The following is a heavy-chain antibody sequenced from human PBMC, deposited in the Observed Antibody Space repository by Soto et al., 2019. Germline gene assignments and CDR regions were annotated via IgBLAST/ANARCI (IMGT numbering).Heavy chain of an antibody. CDR1: GGSISSYY. Sequence: PSETLSLTCTVSGGSISSYYWSWIRQPPGKGLEWIGYIYYSGSTNYNPSLKSRVTISVDTSKNQFSLKLSSVTAADTAVYYCARDDSSGYYYSYWGQGTLVTVSS. CDR3: ARDDSSGYYYSY. J-gene: IGHJ4*02. D-gene: IGHD3-22*01. V-gene: IGHV4-59*01. CDR2: IYYSGST.